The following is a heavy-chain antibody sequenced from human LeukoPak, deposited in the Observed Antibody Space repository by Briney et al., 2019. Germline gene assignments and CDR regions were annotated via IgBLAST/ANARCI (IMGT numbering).Heavy chain of an antibody. D-gene: IGHD3-10*01. V-gene: IGHV1-18*01. CDR2: ISAYHGNT. CDR1: GYAFISYG. CDR3: ARDGSGTWNDY. Sequence: ASVKVSCKASGYAFISYGISWVRQAPGQGLERMGWISAYHGNTNYAQKLQGRVTMTTDTSTSTAYMELRSLRSDDTAVYYCARDGSGTWNDYWGQGTLVTVSS. J-gene: IGHJ4*02.